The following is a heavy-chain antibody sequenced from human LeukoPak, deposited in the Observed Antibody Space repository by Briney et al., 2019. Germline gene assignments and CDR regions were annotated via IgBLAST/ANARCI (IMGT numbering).Heavy chain of an antibody. CDR2: IYSSGST. CDR3: ARGKSSSWPYYYYYYMDV. CDR1: GGSISSSSYY. D-gene: IGHD6-13*01. Sequence: SETLSLTCTVSGGSISSSSYYWGWIRQPPGKELESIGSIYSSGSTYYNPSLKSRVTISVDTSKNQFSLKLSSVTAADTAVYYCARGKSSSWPYYYYYYMDVWGKGTTVTISS. J-gene: IGHJ6*03. V-gene: IGHV4-39*07.